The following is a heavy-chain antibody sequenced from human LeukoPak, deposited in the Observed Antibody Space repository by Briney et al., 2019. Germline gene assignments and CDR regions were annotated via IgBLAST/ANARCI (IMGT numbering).Heavy chain of an antibody. J-gene: IGHJ4*02. V-gene: IGHV3-23*01. CDR2: TSGSGGST. Sequence: PGGSLRLSCAASGFTFSSYAMSWVRQAPGKGLEWVSGTSGSGGSTYYADSVKGRFTISRDNSKNTPFLQMNSLRAEDTAVYYCAKCRSGGSCYNFDYWGQGTLVTVSS. D-gene: IGHD2-15*01. CDR3: AKCRSGGSCYNFDY. CDR1: GFTFSSYA.